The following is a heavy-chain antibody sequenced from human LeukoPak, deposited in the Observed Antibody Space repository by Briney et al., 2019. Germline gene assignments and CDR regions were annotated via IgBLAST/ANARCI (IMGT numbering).Heavy chain of an antibody. CDR1: GFTFTTNW. V-gene: IGHV3-7*05. CDR2: INQDGSER. Sequence: GGSLRLSCAASGFTFTTNWMTWVRQAPGKGLEWVANINQDGSERYYVDSVKGRFTISRDNAKSSLYLRMNSLRAEDTAVYYCARDFDWGQGTLVTVSS. J-gene: IGHJ4*02. CDR3: ARDFD.